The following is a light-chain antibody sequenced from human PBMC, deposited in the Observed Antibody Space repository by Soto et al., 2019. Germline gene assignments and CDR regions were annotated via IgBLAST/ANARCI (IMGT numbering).Light chain of an antibody. CDR3: QQGGSFPGT. CDR2: DTS. V-gene: IGKV3-20*01. J-gene: IGKJ1*01. CDR1: QTVNGNS. Sequence: ETVLTRSPGTLSLSPGERATLSCRASQTVNGNSLGWYQQKPVQDPRLLIYDTSSRATGIPDRFSGSRSRTYVTLTISRLEPDDFAVYSYQQGGSFPGTFGQGTRVDIK.